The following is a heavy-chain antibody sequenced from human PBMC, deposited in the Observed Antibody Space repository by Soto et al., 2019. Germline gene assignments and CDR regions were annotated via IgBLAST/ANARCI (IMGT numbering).Heavy chain of an antibody. Sequence: GGSLRLSCTASGFTFSSYAMHWVRQAPGKGLEWVAVISYDGSNKYYADSVKGRFTISRDNSKNTLYLQMNSLRAEDTAVYYCARDTYYYGSGSLQWGQGTLVTVS. V-gene: IGHV3-30-3*01. CDR2: ISYDGSNK. J-gene: IGHJ4*02. CDR3: ARDTYYYGSGSLQ. D-gene: IGHD3-10*01. CDR1: GFTFSSYA.